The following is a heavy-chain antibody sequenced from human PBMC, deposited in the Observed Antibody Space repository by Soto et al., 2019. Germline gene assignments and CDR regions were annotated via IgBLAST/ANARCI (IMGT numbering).Heavy chain of an antibody. J-gene: IGHJ6*02. V-gene: IGHV1-3*01. D-gene: IGHD5-18*01. CDR2: INAGNGNT. CDR1: GYTFTSYA. CDR3: ARDAHSYGTYYYGMDV. Sequence: QVQLVQSGAEVKKPGASVKVSCKASGYTFTSYAMHWVRQAPGQRLEWMGWINAGNGNTKYSQKFQGRVTITRDTSASTAYMELSSVRSEDTAVYYCARDAHSYGTYYYGMDVWGQGTTVTVSS.